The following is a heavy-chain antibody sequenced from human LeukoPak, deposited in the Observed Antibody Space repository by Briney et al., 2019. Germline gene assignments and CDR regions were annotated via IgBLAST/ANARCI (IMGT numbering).Heavy chain of an antibody. Sequence: ASVKVSCKTSGYTFRGYYVHWVRQAPGQGLEWMGWINANSGGTEYAQKFRDRVTMTRDTSINTAYMQLSRLTSDDTALYYCVWANWNSRKPMDVWGQGTTVTVSS. CDR1: GYTFRGYY. CDR3: VWANWNSRKPMDV. CDR2: INANSGGT. V-gene: IGHV1-2*02. D-gene: IGHD1-1*01. J-gene: IGHJ6*02.